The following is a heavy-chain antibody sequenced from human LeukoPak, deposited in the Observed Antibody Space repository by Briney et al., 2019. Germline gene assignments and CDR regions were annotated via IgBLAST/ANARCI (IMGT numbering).Heavy chain of an antibody. CDR3: ARVTYDSSGYYYFDY. J-gene: IGHJ4*02. Sequence: WASVKVSCKASGYTFTSYDINWVRQATGQGLEWMGWMNPNRGNTGYAQKLQGRVIMTRNTSISTAYMELSSLRSEGTAVYYCARVTYDSSGYYYFDYWGQGTLVTVSS. CDR2: MNPNRGNT. CDR1: GYTFTSYD. D-gene: IGHD3-22*01. V-gene: IGHV1-8*01.